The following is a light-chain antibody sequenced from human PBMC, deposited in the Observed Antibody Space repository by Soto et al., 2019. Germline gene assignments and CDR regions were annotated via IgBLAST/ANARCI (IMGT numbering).Light chain of an antibody. V-gene: IGLV2-14*01. CDR2: EVS. J-gene: IGLJ1*01. CDR3: SSYTSSSTLV. Sequence: ALTQPASVSGSPGQSISISCTGTSSDVGAYNFVSWYQQHPGKAPKLMIYEVSNRPSGVSNRLSGSKSGNTASLTISGLQAEDEADYYCSSYTSSSTLVFGSGTKVTVL. CDR1: SSDVGAYNF.